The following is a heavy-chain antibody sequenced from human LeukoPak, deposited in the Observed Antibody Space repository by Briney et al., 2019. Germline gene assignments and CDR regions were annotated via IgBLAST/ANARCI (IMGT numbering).Heavy chain of an antibody. D-gene: IGHD3-22*01. J-gene: IGHJ3*02. CDR2: IYTSGST. CDR1: GGSISSSSYY. V-gene: IGHV4-61*02. CDR3: ARNYYDSSGYQGYAFDI. Sequence: PSETLSLTCTVSGGSISSSSYYWSWIRQPARKGLEWIGRIYTSGSTNYNPSLKSRVTMSVDTSKNQFSLKLSSVTAADTAVYYCARNYYDSSGYQGYAFDIWGQGTMVTVSS.